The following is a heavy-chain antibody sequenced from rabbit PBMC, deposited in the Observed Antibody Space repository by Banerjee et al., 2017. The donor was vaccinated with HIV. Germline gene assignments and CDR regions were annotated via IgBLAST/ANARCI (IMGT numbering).Heavy chain of an antibody. V-gene: IGHV1S40*01. Sequence: QSLEESGGDLVKPGASLTLTCTASGFSFSSDYWMCWARQAPGKGLEWIACIYAGSSGEVGYANWAKGRFTISKTSSTTVTLQMTSLTAADTATYFCARSYGGASYAYGIYLWGPGTLVTVS. CDR1: GFSFSSDYW. CDR2: IYAGSSGEV. D-gene: IGHD6-1*01. CDR3: ARSYGGASYAYGIYL. J-gene: IGHJ6*01.